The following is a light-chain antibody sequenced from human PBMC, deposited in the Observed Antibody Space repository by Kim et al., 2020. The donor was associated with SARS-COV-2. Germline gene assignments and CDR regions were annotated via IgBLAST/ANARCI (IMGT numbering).Light chain of an antibody. CDR1: SSDVGGYNY. V-gene: IGLV2-11*01. CDR2: NVS. J-gene: IGLJ2*01. CDR3: CSYADSYTVEGV. Sequence: SVTSSCTGTSSDVGGYNYVSWYQQRPGKAPKFIIYNVSKRPSGVPDRFSGSKSGTTASLTISGLQAEDEADYYCCSYADSYTVEGVFGGGTQLTVL.